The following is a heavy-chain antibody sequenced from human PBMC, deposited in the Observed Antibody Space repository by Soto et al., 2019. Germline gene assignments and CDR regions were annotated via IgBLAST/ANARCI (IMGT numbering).Heavy chain of an antibody. J-gene: IGHJ6*03. D-gene: IGHD2-15*01. CDR1: GGSISSGGYY. Sequence: SETLSLTCTVSGGSISSGGYYWSWTRQHPGKGLEWIGYIYYSGSTYYNPSLKSRVTISVDASKNQFSLKLSSVTAADTAVYYCAREPQLGCSGGSCYIEYYYMDVWGQGTTVTVSS. V-gene: IGHV4-31*03. CDR2: IYYSGST. CDR3: AREPQLGCSGGSCYIEYYYMDV.